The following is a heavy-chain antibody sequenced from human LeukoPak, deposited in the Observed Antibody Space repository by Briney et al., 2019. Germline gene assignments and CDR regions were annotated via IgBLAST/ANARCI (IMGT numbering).Heavy chain of an antibody. Sequence: PSETLSLTCTVSGGCISSYYWSWIRQPPGKGLEWIGYIYYSGSTNYNPSLKSRVTISVDTSKNQFSLKLSSVTAADTAVYYCARAPLRGDPFDHWGQGTLVTVSS. CDR1: GGCISSYY. CDR2: IYYSGST. J-gene: IGHJ4*02. V-gene: IGHV4-59*01. CDR3: ARAPLRGDPFDH. D-gene: IGHD4-17*01.